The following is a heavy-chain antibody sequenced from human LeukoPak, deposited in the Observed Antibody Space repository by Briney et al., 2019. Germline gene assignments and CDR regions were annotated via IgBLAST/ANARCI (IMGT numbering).Heavy chain of an antibody. D-gene: IGHD6-13*01. CDR2: INPNSGGT. Sequence: ASVKVSCKASGYTFSGSYIHWVRQAPGQGLEWLGRINPNSGGTNYAQKFQGRVTMTRDTSISTAYMELSRLRSDDTAVYYCARYLGSSWTYYYYMDVWGKGTTVTVSS. V-gene: IGHV1-2*06. CDR1: GYTFSGSY. J-gene: IGHJ6*03. CDR3: ARYLGSSWTYYYYMDV.